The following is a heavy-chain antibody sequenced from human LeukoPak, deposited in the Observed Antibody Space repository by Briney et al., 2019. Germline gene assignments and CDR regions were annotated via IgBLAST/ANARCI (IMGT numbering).Heavy chain of an antibody. CDR2: IYNGGNT. CDR1: GVSISIYY. Sequence: SETLSLTCTVSGVSISIYYRSWIRQPPGKGLEWIGYIYNGGNTNYNPSFKSRVTISEDTPKNQFSLKLSSVTAADTAVYYCVRDRELNYWGQGTLVTVSS. D-gene: IGHD3-10*01. CDR3: VRDRELNY. J-gene: IGHJ4*02. V-gene: IGHV4-59*01.